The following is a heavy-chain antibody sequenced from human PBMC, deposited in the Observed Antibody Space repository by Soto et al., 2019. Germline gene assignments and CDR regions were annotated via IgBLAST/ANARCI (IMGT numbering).Heavy chain of an antibody. CDR1: GFTVSSNY. V-gene: IGHV3-53*01. D-gene: IGHD3-22*01. CDR3: ARAVIEVYYDSSPYYFDY. CDR2: IYSGGST. Sequence: EVQLVESGGGLIQPGGSLRLSCAASGFTVSSNYMSWVRQAPGKGLAWVSVIYSGGSTYYADSVKGRFTISRDNSKNTLYLQMNSLRAEDTAVYYCARAVIEVYYDSSPYYFDYWGQGTLVTVSS. J-gene: IGHJ4*02.